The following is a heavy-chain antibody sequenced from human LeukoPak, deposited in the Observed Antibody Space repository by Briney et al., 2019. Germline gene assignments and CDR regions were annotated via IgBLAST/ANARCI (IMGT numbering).Heavy chain of an antibody. CDR1: GGSISSSNW. Sequence: PSETLSLTCAVSGGSISSSNWWSWVRQPPGKGLEWIGEIYHSGSTYYNPSLESRVTISVDTSKNQFSLKLSSVTAADTAVYYCARLAPQLAAAVRSQTDYYYYYMDVWGKGTTVTVSS. CDR3: ARLAPQLAAAVRSQTDYYYYYMDV. J-gene: IGHJ6*03. D-gene: IGHD6-13*01. V-gene: IGHV4-4*02. CDR2: IYHSGST.